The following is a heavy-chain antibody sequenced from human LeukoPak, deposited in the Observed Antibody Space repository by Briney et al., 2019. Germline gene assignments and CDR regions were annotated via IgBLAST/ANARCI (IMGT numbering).Heavy chain of an antibody. CDR2: IYYSGST. J-gene: IGHJ4*02. Sequence: PSETLSLTCTVSVGSISSYYWSWIRPPPGKGLEWIGYIYYSGSTNYNSSLKSRVTISVDTSKNQFSLKLSSVTAADTAVYYCARGLMVRGVSLDYWGQGTLVTVSS. V-gene: IGHV4-59*01. CDR1: VGSISSYY. D-gene: IGHD3-10*01. CDR3: ARGLMVRGVSLDY.